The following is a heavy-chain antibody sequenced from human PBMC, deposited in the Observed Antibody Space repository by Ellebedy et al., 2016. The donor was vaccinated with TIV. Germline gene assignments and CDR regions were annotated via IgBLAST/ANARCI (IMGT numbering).Heavy chain of an antibody. CDR2: ISYDGSNK. J-gene: IGHJ4*02. CDR1: GFTFSNAW. D-gene: IGHD5-24*01. V-gene: IGHV3-30*18. CDR3: AKDKMATILD. Sequence: GGSLRLXXAASGFTFSNAWMSWVRQAPGKGLEWVAVISYDGSNKYYADSVKGRFTISRDNSKNTLYLQMNSLRAEDTAVYYCAKDKMATILDWGQGTLVTVSS.